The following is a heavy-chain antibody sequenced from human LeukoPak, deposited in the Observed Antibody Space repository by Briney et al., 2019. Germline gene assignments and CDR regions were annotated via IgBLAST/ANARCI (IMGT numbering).Heavy chain of an antibody. CDR2: ISYDGSNK. D-gene: IGHD5-18*01. J-gene: IGHJ4*02. Sequence: GRSLRLSCAASGFTFSSYGMHWVRQAPGKGLEWVAVISYDGSNKYYADSVKGRFTISRDNSKNTLYLQMNSLRAEDTAVYYCAKGQDSYGYDYWGQGTLVTVSS. CDR3: AKGQDSYGYDY. CDR1: GFTFSSYG. V-gene: IGHV3-30*18.